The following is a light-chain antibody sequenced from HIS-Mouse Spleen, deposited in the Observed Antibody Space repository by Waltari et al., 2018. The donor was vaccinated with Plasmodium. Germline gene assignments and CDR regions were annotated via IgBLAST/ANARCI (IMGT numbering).Light chain of an antibody. V-gene: IGLV2-11*01. CDR2: DVS. CDR3: CSYAGSYTWV. Sequence: QSALTQPRSVSGSPGQSVTISRPGTSSDVGGYNYVSWYQQHPGKAPKLMIYDVSKRPSGVPDRFSGSKSGNRASLTISGLQAEDEADYYCCSYAGSYTWVFGGGTKLTVL. CDR1: SSDVGGYNY. J-gene: IGLJ3*02.